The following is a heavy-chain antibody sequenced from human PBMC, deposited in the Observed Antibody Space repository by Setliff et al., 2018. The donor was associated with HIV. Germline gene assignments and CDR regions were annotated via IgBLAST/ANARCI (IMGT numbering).Heavy chain of an antibody. CDR3: ATDGSAFDR. V-gene: IGHV3-7*03. J-gene: IGHJ4*02. CDR2: IKGDGSDQ. Sequence: PGESLKISCVASGLSFSRYWMSWVRQAPGKGLEWVANIKGDGSDQYYMDSVRGRFIISRDNTKKSVYLQMSSLRAEDTAVYYCATDGSAFDRWGQGTLVTVSS. CDR1: GLSFSRYW. D-gene: IGHD3-10*01.